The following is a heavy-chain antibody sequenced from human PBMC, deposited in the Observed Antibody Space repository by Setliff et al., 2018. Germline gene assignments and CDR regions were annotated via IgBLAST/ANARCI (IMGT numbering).Heavy chain of an antibody. CDR2: IFHTGAA. V-gene: IGHV4-38-2*02. Sequence: TLSLTCTVSGYSISSGHYWGWIRQSPGKGLDWIGSIFHTGAAYYNPSLESRFTLSVDTPKNQFSLKLSSVTAADTAVYYCARQPEGGYYDSSGYYGMAPYYFDYWGQGTLVTVS. CDR1: GYSISSGHY. CDR3: ARQPEGGYYDSSGYYGMAPYYFDY. J-gene: IGHJ4*02. D-gene: IGHD3-22*01.